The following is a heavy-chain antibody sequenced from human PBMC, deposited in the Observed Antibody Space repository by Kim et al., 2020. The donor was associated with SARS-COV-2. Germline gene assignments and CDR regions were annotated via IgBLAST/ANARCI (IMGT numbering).Heavy chain of an antibody. Sequence: GGSLRLSCAASGFTFSSYDMHWVRQATGKGLEWVSAIGTAGDTYYPGSVKGRFTISRENAKNSLYLQMNSLRAGDTAVYFRIAAAKLEVKEWGWFDPWGQGTLVTVSS. V-gene: IGHV3-13*04. D-gene: IGHD6-13*01. J-gene: IGHJ5*02. CDR2: IGTAGDT. CDR3: IAAAKLEVKEWGWFDP. CDR1: GFTFSSYD.